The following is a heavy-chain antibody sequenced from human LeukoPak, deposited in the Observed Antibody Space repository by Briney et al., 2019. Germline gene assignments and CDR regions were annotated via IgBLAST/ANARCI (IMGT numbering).Heavy chain of an antibody. V-gene: IGHV3-23*01. CDR3: AKASTWAEFYYYYMDV. CDR2: ISGSGGST. CDR1: GFTFSGYA. Sequence: PGGSLRLSCAASGFTFSGYAMSWVRQGPGKGLELVSAISGSGGSTHYADSVKGRFTISRDNSKNTLYLQMNSLRAEDTAVYYCAKASTWAEFYYYYMDVWGKGTTVTVSS. D-gene: IGHD2/OR15-2a*01. J-gene: IGHJ6*03.